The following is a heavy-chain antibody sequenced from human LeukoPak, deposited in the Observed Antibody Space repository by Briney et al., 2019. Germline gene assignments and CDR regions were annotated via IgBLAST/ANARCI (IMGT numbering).Heavy chain of an antibody. CDR1: GGSFSGYY. CDR3: TRKATTGPTKAAFDV. CDR2: INHSGST. J-gene: IGHJ3*01. D-gene: IGHD4-17*01. Sequence: SETLSLTCAVYGGSFSGYYWSWIRQPPGKGLEWIGEINHSGSTNYNPSLKSRVTISVDTSKNQFSLKLSSVTAVDTAVYYCTRKATTGPTKAAFDVWGQGTMVTVSS. V-gene: IGHV4-34*01.